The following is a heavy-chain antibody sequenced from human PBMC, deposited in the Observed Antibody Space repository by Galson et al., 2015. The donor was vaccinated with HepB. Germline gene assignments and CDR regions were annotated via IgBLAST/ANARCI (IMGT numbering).Heavy chain of an antibody. J-gene: IGHJ3*02. CDR3: AKDILGRAAPGIASLHAFDI. Sequence: SLRLSCAASGFTFSSYAMSWVRQAPGKGLEWVSAISGSGGSTYYADSVKGRFTISRDNSKNTLYLQMNSLRAEDTAVYYCAKDILGRAAPGIASLHAFDIWGQGTMVTVSS. CDR1: GFTFSSYA. D-gene: IGHD6-13*01. CDR2: ISGSGGST. V-gene: IGHV3-23*01.